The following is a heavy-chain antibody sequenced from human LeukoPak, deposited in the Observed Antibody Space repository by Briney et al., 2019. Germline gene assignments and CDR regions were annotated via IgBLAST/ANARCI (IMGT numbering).Heavy chain of an antibody. CDR3: ARDHWLFSSKTWYYYGMDV. D-gene: IGHD3-9*01. V-gene: IGHV4-59*01. J-gene: IGHJ6*02. CDR2: IDPSGSA. Sequence: SETLSLTCVVSGGSISPYYWSWIRQTPGKGLEWIGYIDPSGSASYNPSLKSRVTIFVDTSKNLFSLILTSLSASDTAIYYCARDHWLFSSKTWYYYGMDVWGQGTTVTVSS. CDR1: GGSISPYY.